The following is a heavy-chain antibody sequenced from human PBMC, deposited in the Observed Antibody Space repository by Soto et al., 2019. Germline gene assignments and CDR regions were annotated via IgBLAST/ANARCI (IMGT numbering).Heavy chain of an antibody. CDR1: GFTFSSYG. CDR2: IWYDGSNK. Sequence: GGSLRLSCAASGFTFSSYGMHWVRQAPGKGLEWVAVIWYDGSNKYYADSVKGRFTISRDNAKNSLYLQMNSLRAEDTAVYYCARDHPIRVFDYWGQGTLVTVSS. J-gene: IGHJ4*02. CDR3: ARDHPIRVFDY. V-gene: IGHV3-33*01.